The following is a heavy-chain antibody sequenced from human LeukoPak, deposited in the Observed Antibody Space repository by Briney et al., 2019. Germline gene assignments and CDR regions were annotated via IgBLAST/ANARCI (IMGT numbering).Heavy chain of an antibody. D-gene: IGHD5-18*01. CDR2: ISYDGSNK. CDR3: ARGKRGYSYGFDY. Sequence: GGSLRLSCAASGFTFSSYWMSWVRQAPGKGLEWVAVISYDGSNKYYADSVKGRFTISRDNSKNTLYLQMNSLRAEDTAVYYCARGKRGYSYGFDYWGQGTLVTVSS. V-gene: IGHV3-30*03. J-gene: IGHJ4*02. CDR1: GFTFSSYW.